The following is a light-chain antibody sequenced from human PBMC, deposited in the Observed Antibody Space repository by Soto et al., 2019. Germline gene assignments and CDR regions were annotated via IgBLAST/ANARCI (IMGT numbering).Light chain of an antibody. CDR1: SRDIGASNF. V-gene: IGLV2-14*01. Sequence: LTPPSSVSASPGQSITVSCTGTSRDIGASNFVSWYQHLPGRAPKVIIFEDTNRPSGVSDRFSGSKAGITASLTISGPQAADEAEYFCVSYTTDDTFVFGTGTKVTVL. J-gene: IGLJ1*01. CDR2: EDT. CDR3: VSYTTDDTFV.